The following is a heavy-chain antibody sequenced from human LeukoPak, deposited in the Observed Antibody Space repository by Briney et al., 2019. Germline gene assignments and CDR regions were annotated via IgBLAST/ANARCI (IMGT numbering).Heavy chain of an antibody. CDR2: ISAYNGNT. CDR1: GYTFTSYG. Sequence: ASVKVSCKASGYTFTSYGISWVRQAPGQGVEWMGWISAYNGNTNYAQKLQGRVTMTTDTSTSTAYMELRSLRSDDTAVYYCAREKDYGGNYYYFDYWGQGTLVTVSS. V-gene: IGHV1-18*01. CDR3: AREKDYGGNYYYFDY. D-gene: IGHD4-23*01. J-gene: IGHJ4*02.